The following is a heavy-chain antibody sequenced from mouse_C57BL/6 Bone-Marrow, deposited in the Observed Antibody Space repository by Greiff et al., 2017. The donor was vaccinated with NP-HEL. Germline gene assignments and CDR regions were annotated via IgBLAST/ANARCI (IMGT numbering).Heavy chain of an antibody. CDR2: ISNLAYSI. D-gene: IGHD2-5*01. CDR1: GFTFSDYG. CDR3: GRHYSNGGPYAMDD. V-gene: IGHV5-15*01. J-gene: IGHJ4*01. Sequence: EVMLVESGGGLVQPGGSLKLSCAASGFTFSDYGMAWVRQAPRKGPEWVAFISNLAYSIYYADTVTGRFTISRENAKNTLYLEMSSLRSEDTAMYYCGRHYSNGGPYAMDDWGKGTSVTVSS.